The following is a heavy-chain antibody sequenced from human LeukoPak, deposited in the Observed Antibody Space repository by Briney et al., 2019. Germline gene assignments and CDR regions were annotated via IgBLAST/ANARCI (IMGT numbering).Heavy chain of an antibody. D-gene: IGHD5-24*01. Sequence: GASVKVSCKASGYTFTSYYMHWVRQAPGQGLEWMGIINPSGGSTSYAQKFQGRVTMTRDTSTSTVYTELSSLRSEDTAVYYCARGVGRDGYNYGGYFDLWGRGTLVTVSS. J-gene: IGHJ2*01. CDR2: INPSGGST. CDR3: ARGVGRDGYNYGGYFDL. CDR1: GYTFTSYY. V-gene: IGHV1-46*01.